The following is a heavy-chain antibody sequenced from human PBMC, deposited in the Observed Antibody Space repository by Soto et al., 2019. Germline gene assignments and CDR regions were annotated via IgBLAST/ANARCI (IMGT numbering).Heavy chain of an antibody. Sequence: SVKVSCKASGFTFTSSAVQWVRQARGQRLEWIGWIVVGSGNTNYAQKFQERVTITRDMSTSTAYMELSSLRSEDTAVYYCAAARITGTTVNWFDPWGQGTLVTSPQ. CDR3: AAARITGTTVNWFDP. J-gene: IGHJ5*02. CDR1: GFTFTSSA. D-gene: IGHD1-7*01. V-gene: IGHV1-58*01. CDR2: IVVGSGNT.